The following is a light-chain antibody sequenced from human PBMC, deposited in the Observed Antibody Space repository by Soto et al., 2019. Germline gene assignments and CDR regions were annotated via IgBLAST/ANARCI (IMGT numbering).Light chain of an antibody. J-gene: IGLJ2*01. CDR3: CSYAGSDTMI. CDR2: EGT. CDR1: SSNVGSYDL. V-gene: IGLV2-23*01. Sequence: QSALTQPASVSGSPGQSITISCTGTSSNVGSYDLVSWYQQHPGEAPKLMIYEGTKPPSGVSNRFSGSKSANTASLTISGLQPEDAADYYCCSYAGSDTMIFGGGTKLTVL.